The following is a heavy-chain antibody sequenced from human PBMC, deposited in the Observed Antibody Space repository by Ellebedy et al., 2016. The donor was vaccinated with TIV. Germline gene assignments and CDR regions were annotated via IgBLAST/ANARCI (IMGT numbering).Heavy chain of an antibody. V-gene: IGHV3-7*01. CDR2: LKLDGSEE. J-gene: IGHJ4*02. Sequence: GESLKISCAASGFTFGAYWMSWVRQAPGRGLEWVANLKLDGSEEHYVDSVKGRFTISRDNAKDSLYLQMNSLRAEDTAVYYCARGRLWFGEFYFDYWGQGTLVTVSS. CDR3: ARGRLWFGEFYFDY. CDR1: GFTFGAYW. D-gene: IGHD3-10*01.